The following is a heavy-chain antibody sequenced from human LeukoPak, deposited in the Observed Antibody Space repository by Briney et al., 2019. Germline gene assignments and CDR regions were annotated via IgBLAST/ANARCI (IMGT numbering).Heavy chain of an antibody. CDR3: ARDFFDHLRGPRFMDV. Sequence: PGGSLRLSCAASGFTFSTYGMSWLRQAPGKGLEWVSSISGGGGSTYSADSVKGRFTISRDNAKNSLYLQMNSLRAEDTAVYYCARDFFDHLRGPRFMDVWGKGTTVTISS. CDR2: ISGGGGST. D-gene: IGHD3-9*01. J-gene: IGHJ6*03. V-gene: IGHV3-23*01. CDR1: GFTFSTYG.